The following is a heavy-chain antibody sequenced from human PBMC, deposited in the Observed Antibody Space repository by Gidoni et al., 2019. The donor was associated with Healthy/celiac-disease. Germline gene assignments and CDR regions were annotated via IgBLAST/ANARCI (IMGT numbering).Heavy chain of an antibody. Sequence: QVTLRESVPALVKPTQTLTLTCTFSGFSLSTSGMCVSWIRQPPGKALEWLALIDCDDDKYYSTSLKTRLTISKDTSKNQVVLTMTNMDPVDTATYYCARSRAYDILTGLAFDIWGQGTMVTVSS. CDR1: GFSLSTSGMC. D-gene: IGHD3-9*01. CDR3: ARSRAYDILTGLAFDI. V-gene: IGHV2-70*01. CDR2: IDCDDDK. J-gene: IGHJ3*02.